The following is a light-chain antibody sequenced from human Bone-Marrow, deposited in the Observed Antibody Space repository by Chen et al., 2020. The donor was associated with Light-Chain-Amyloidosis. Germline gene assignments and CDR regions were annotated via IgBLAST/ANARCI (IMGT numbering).Light chain of an antibody. CDR1: QSISSTY. Sequence: EIVLTQSPGTLSLPPGDRATLSCRTSQSISSTYLAWYQQKPGQAPRLLIYGVSSRATGIADRFSGSGSGTDFTLTISRLEPEDFAVYYCQQYSTSPLTFGGGTKVEIK. V-gene: IGKV3-20*01. J-gene: IGKJ4*01. CDR3: QQYSTSPLT. CDR2: GVS.